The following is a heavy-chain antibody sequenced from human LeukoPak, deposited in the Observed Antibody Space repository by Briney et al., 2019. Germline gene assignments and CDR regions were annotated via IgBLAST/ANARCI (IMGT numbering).Heavy chain of an antibody. CDR3: ARRNTAMVAGLDY. Sequence: GASVKVSCKASGYTFTTYDINWVRQATGQGLEWMGWMNPNSGNTAYARKFQGRVTMTRNTSISTAFMELSGLRSEDTAVYFCARRNTAMVAGLDYWGQGSLVTVSS. CDR2: MNPNSGNT. CDR1: GYTFTTYD. J-gene: IGHJ4*02. V-gene: IGHV1-8*01. D-gene: IGHD5-18*01.